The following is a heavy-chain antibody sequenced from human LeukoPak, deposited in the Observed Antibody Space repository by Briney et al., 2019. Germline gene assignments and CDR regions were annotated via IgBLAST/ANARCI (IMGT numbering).Heavy chain of an antibody. CDR2: ITISSTYI. Sequence: GGSLRLSCAASGFTFSSYSMNWVRQAPGKGLEWVSSITISSTYIYYADSVKGRFTISRDNAKNSLYLQMNNLRAEDTAVYYCAGGTYYFDYWGQGTLVTVSS. CDR3: AGGTYYFDY. CDR1: GFTFSSYS. J-gene: IGHJ4*02. V-gene: IGHV3-21*01.